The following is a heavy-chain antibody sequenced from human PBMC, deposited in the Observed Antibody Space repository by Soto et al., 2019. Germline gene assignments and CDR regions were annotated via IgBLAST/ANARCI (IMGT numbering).Heavy chain of an antibody. CDR2: IIPILGIA. J-gene: IGHJ6*02. Sequence: QVQLVQSGAEVKKPGSSVKVSCKASGGTFSSYTISWVRQAPGQGLEWMGRIIPILGIANYAQKFQGRATITADKSTSTAYMELSSLRSEDTAVYYCARGPQQWLVIGYYYYGMDVWGQGTTVTVSS. V-gene: IGHV1-69*02. CDR1: GGTFSSYT. CDR3: ARGPQQWLVIGYYYYGMDV. D-gene: IGHD6-19*01.